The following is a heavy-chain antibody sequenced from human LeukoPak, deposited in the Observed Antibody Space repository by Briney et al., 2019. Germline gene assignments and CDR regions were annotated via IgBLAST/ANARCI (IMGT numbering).Heavy chain of an antibody. CDR3: AKDQGTAMVYYYYYGMDV. J-gene: IGHJ6*02. V-gene: IGHV3-30*02. Sequence: PGGSLRLSCAASGFTFSSYGMHWVRQAPGKGLEWVAFIRYDGSNKYYADSVKGRLTISRDNSKNTLYLQMNSLRAEDTAVYYCAKDQGTAMVYYYYYGMDVWGQGTTVTVSS. CDR1: GFTFSSYG. CDR2: IRYDGSNK. D-gene: IGHD5-18*01.